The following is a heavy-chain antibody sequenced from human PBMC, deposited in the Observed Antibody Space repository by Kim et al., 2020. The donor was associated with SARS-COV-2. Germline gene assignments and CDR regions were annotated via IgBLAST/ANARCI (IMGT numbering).Heavy chain of an antibody. J-gene: IGHJ4*02. CDR1: GLTFSNFD. Sequence: GGSLRLSCAVSGLTFSNFDMSWVRQAPGKGLEWVSGISGSGGSTYYADSVKGRFTVSRDNSKNTLYLQMNSLRADDTAIYYCEKDGRSHTPGYWGQGTLVTVSS. V-gene: IGHV3-23*01. D-gene: IGHD6-13*01. CDR2: ISGSGGST. CDR3: EKDGRSHTPGY.